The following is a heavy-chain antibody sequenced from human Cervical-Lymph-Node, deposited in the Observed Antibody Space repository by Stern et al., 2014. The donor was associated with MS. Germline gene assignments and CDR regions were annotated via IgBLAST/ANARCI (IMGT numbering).Heavy chain of an antibody. D-gene: IGHD3-3*02. CDR2: ITPPDGSP. CDR1: GYTFIGYH. Sequence: VQLLQSETEVKTPGASVKVSCKASGYTFIGYHIHWVRQAPGQGLEWMGRITPPDGSPIYAEKCQGRLTLHTDTSTAPVVMELSSLRSDDTAVYYCARDLHYCSGYLCYTELPPSQRWGQGTRVTVSS. J-gene: IGHJ1*01. V-gene: IGHV1-46*01. CDR3: ARDLHYCSGYLCYTELPPSQR.